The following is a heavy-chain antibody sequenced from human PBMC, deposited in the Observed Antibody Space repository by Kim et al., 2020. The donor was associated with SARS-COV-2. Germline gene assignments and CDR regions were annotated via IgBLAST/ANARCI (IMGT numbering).Heavy chain of an antibody. CDR1: GYSISSGYY. J-gene: IGHJ6*01. CDR2: IYHSGST. D-gene: IGHD3-9*01. CDR3: ARDDLNYDILTGYSNYY. V-gene: IGHV4-38-2*02. Sequence: SETLSLTCTVSGYSISSGYYWGWIRQPPGKGLEWIGSIYHSGSTYYNPSLKSRVTISVDTSKNQFSLKLSSVTAADTAVYYCARDDLNYDILTGYSNYY.